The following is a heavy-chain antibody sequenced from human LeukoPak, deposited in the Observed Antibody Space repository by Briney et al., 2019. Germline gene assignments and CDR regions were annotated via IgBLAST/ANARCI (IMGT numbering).Heavy chain of an antibody. D-gene: IGHD5-18*01. CDR1: GDSIGSSSYY. CDR2: IYYSGST. V-gene: IGHV4-39*01. CDR3: ARQTWIELWHFDY. J-gene: IGHJ4*02. Sequence: SETLSLTGTVSGDSIGSSSYYWAWIRQPPRKGLEWIGSIYYSGSTYYTPSLKSRVTISVETSKSKFSLKVSSVTAADTAVYYCARQTWIELWHFDYWGQGALVTVSS.